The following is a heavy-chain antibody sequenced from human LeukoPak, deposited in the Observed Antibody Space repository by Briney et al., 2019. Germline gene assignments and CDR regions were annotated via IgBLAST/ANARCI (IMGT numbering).Heavy chain of an antibody. Sequence: GGSLRLSCAASGFTFSSYGMHWVRQAPGKGLEWVAVISYDGSNKYYADSVKGRFTISRDNSKNTLYLQMNSLRAEGTAVYYCAREVNGDYEGFDYWGQGTLVTVSS. CDR1: GFTFSSYG. J-gene: IGHJ4*02. CDR3: AREVNGDYEGFDY. CDR2: ISYDGSNK. V-gene: IGHV3-30*03. D-gene: IGHD4-17*01.